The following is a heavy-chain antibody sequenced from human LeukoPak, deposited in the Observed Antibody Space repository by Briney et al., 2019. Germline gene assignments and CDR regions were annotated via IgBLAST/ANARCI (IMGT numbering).Heavy chain of an antibody. D-gene: IGHD3-22*01. CDR2: ITNSGGTT. CDR1: GFTSRRYA. V-gene: IGHV3-23*01. J-gene: IGHJ4*02. Sequence: GGSLRLSCAAYGFTSRRYALRWVRHPPRKGLQSLSSITNSGGTTNYADSVKGRFTISRDNSKNTLYLQMNSRRAEDTAKYYCAKESVYYNESSDYDYWGQGTLVTVSS. CDR3: AKESVYYNESSDYDY.